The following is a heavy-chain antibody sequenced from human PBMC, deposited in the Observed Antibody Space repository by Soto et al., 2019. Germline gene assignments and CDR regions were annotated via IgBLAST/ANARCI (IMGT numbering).Heavy chain of an antibody. CDR2: IYYSGST. V-gene: IGHV4-34*01. Sequence: SETLSLTCAVYGGSVSGYYWSWIRQPPGKGLEWIGSIYYSGSTYYTPSLQSRVAISVDTSKNQFSLKLNSVTAADTAVYYCARRTVNIRTFYSGLKTHCFDYWGQGTLVTVSS. J-gene: IGHJ4*02. D-gene: IGHD6-19*01. CDR1: GGSVSGYY. CDR3: ARRTVNIRTFYSGLKTHCFDY.